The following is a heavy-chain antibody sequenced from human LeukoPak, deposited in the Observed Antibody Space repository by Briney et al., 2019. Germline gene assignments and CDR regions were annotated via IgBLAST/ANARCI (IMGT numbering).Heavy chain of an antibody. J-gene: IGHJ6*02. Sequence: GGSLRLSCAASGCIVSSNYMSWVRQAPGKGLEWVSVIYSGGSTYYADSVKGRFTISRDNSKNTVYLQMNSLRAEDTAVYYCARRAYGMDVWGQGTTVTVSS. CDR1: GCIVSSNY. V-gene: IGHV3-53*01. CDR2: IYSGGST. CDR3: ARRAYGMDV.